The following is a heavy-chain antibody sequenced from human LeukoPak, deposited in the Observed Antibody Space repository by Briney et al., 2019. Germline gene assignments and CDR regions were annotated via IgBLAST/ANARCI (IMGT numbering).Heavy chain of an antibody. D-gene: IGHD4-23*01. Sequence: GGSLRLSCAASGFTFSSYWMNWVRQAPGKGLVWVSRITSDGSSTTYADSVKGRFSISRDNAKNTLYLQMNRLRVEDTAVYYCARVRTHGNDYWGEGTVVTVSS. CDR2: ITSDGSST. CDR1: GFTFSSYW. V-gene: IGHV3-74*01. J-gene: IGHJ4*02. CDR3: ARVRTHGNDY.